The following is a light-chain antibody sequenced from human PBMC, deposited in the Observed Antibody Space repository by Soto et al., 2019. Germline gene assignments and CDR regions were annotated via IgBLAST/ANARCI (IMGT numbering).Light chain of an antibody. CDR1: QSVSSR. Sequence: EVVLTQSPCTLSLSPGGRATLSFRASQSVSSRLAWYQQKSGQAPRLLISGASSRATGIPDRFSGSGSGTDFTLIISRLEPEDFALYYCQHYGGPPITFGQGTRLEIK. J-gene: IGKJ5*01. CDR3: QHYGGPPIT. CDR2: GAS. V-gene: IGKV3-20*01.